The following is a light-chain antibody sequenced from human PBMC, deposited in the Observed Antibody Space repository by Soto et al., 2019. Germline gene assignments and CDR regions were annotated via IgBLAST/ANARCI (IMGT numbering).Light chain of an antibody. CDR1: QGISNS. CDR3: QQYNNWPSLT. V-gene: IGKV3-15*01. J-gene: IGKJ4*01. CDR2: GVS. Sequence: EIVMTQSPATLSVSPGERATLSCRASQGISNSLAWYQQKPGQAPRLLIYGVSTRATGIPARFSGSGSGTEFTLTISSLQSEGFAVYYCQQYNNWPSLTFGGGTKVDIK.